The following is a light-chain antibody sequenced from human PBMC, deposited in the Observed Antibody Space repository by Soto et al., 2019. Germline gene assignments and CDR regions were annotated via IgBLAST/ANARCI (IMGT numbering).Light chain of an antibody. CDR3: QQYNNWWT. CDR1: QSVSSN. V-gene: IGKV3-15*01. Sequence: EIVMTQSPATLSVSPGERATLSCRASQSVSSNLAWYQQKPGQAPRLLIYAASTRATGIPARFRGSGSGTEFTLTISSLQSEDFAVYYCQQYNNWWTFGQGTKV. J-gene: IGKJ1*01. CDR2: AAS.